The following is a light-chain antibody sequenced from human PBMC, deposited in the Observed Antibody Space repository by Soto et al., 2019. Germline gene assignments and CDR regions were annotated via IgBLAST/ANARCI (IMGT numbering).Light chain of an antibody. Sequence: EVVMTQSPATLSVSPGERATLSCRVSQFVSTNLAWYQQKPGQAPRLLIYSASTRATGIPARFSGSGSGTEFTLTISSLQSEDSAVYYCQQFNNWPPLTFGGGTKVEIK. CDR2: SAS. CDR1: QFVSTN. V-gene: IGKV3-15*01. J-gene: IGKJ4*01. CDR3: QQFNNWPPLT.